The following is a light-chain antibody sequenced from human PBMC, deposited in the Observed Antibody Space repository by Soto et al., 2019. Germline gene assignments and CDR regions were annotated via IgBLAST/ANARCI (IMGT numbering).Light chain of an antibody. Sequence: DIVMTQPPLSSPVTLGQPASISCRSSQSLVHSDGNTYLTWFHQRPGQPPRLLIYHVSTRFSGVPDRFRGSGAGTDFTLKISRVEGEDVGVYYCMQAKELPYTFGQGTKLEIK. V-gene: IGKV2-24*01. J-gene: IGKJ2*01. CDR2: HVS. CDR3: MQAKELPYT. CDR1: QSLVHSDGNTY.